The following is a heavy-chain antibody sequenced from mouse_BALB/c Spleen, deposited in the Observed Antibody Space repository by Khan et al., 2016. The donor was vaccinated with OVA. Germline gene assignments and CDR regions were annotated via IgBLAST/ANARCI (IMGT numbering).Heavy chain of an antibody. V-gene: IGHV3-2*02. J-gene: IGHJ2*01. CDR1: CYSITSDYA. CDR2: IGYRGST. D-gene: IGHD1-1*01. Sequence: VQLQESGPGLLKPSQSLSLTCPVTCYSITSDYAWNWIRQFPGNKLDWMADIGYRGSTTSNPARRSRIYITRDTTNDQFFLQLNSGTTEYTATYYCTSGRLLLRYPDDVDYWGQGTTLTVSS. CDR3: TSGRLLLRYPDDVDY.